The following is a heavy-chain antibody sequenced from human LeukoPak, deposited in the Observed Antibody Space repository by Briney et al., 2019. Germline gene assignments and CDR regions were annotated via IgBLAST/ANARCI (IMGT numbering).Heavy chain of an antibody. CDR2: TYYSGST. Sequence: SQTLSLTCTVSGGSISSGGYYWSWIRQHPGKGLEWIGYTYYSGSTYYNPSLKSRVTISVDTSKNQFSLKLSSVTDADTAVYYCARAGPRYCSGGSCYSVDYWGQGTLVTVSS. D-gene: IGHD2-15*01. CDR1: GGSISSGGYY. J-gene: IGHJ4*02. CDR3: ARAGPRYCSGGSCYSVDY. V-gene: IGHV4-31*03.